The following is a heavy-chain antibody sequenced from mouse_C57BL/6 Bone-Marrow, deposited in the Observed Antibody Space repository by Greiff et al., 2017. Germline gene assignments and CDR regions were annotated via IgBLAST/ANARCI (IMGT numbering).Heavy chain of an antibody. D-gene: IGHD2-5*01. Sequence: VKLQQSGAELVKPGASLKISCKASGFALSSYWMNWVKQSPGKGLEWIGQIYPGDGDTNYNGKFKGKATLTADKSSSTAYMQLSNLASEDSAVYFCASEGYSSLFAYGGQGTLVTVSA. V-gene: IGHV1-80*01. J-gene: IGHJ3*01. CDR2: IYPGDGDT. CDR3: ASEGYSSLFAY. CDR1: GFALSSYW.